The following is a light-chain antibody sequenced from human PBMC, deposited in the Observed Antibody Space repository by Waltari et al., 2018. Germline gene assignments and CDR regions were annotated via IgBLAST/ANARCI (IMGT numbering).Light chain of an antibody. V-gene: IGLV3-10*01. Sequence: SYELTQPPSVSVSPGQTARIPCSGDALPKQSAYWYQQKSGQAPVLVIYEDSKRPSGIPERFSGSSSGTMATLTISGAQVEDEADYYCYSTDSSGNHGVFGGGTKLTVL. J-gene: IGLJ2*01. CDR3: YSTDSSGNHGV. CDR2: EDS. CDR1: ALPKQS.